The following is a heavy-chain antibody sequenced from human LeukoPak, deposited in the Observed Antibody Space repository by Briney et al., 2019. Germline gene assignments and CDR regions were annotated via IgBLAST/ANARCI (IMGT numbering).Heavy chain of an antibody. CDR2: ISNSGGTA. CDR1: GFAFSTYA. Sequence: PGGSLRLSCAASGFAFSTYAMGWDRQAPGKGLDWVSSISNSGGTAYSADSVKGRFTISRDNSKNTLYLQMNSLTAGDTAVYYCAKIGSSANFDYWGQGTLVTVSS. V-gene: IGHV3-23*01. J-gene: IGHJ4*02. D-gene: IGHD2-15*01. CDR3: AKIGSSANFDY.